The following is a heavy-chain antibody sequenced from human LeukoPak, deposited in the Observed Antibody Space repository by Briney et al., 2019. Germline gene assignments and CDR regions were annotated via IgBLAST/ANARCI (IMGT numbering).Heavy chain of an antibody. D-gene: IGHD3-3*01. CDR1: GFIFSNYG. Sequence: GGSLRLSCVTSGFIFSNYGMHWVRQAPGKGLEWLTFIQFDGSNKLYADSVKGRSTVSRDTSKNTVYLQMTSLRVEDTAVYYCAKENDFWSGPEGWGQGTLVTVSS. CDR2: IQFDGSNK. J-gene: IGHJ4*02. V-gene: IGHV3-30*02. CDR3: AKENDFWSGPEG.